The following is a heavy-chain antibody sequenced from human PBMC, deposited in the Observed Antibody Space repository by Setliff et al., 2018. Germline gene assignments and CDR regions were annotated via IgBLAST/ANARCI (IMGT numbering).Heavy chain of an antibody. J-gene: IGHJ5*02. D-gene: IGHD3-22*01. Sequence: SETLSLTCAVSGGSISTYYWSWIRQPAGKGLEWIGRVYTSGSTNYNPSLNSRVTISLDTSKNQFTLKLISVTAADTAVYYCARVAGSGYLDRCFDPWGQGTLVTVSS. CDR1: GGSISTYY. V-gene: IGHV4-4*07. CDR2: VYTSGST. CDR3: ARVAGSGYLDRCFDP.